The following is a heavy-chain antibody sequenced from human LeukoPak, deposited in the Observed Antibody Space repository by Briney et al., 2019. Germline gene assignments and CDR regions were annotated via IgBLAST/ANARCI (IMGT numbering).Heavy chain of an antibody. D-gene: IGHD3-10*01. CDR1: GFTVSSNY. Sequence: PGGSLRLSCAASGFTVSSNYMNWVRQAPGKGLEWVSVIYSGGSTYYANSVKGRFTTSRDNSKNTLYLQMNSLRAEDTAVYYCARESWFGEPDAFDIWGQGTMVTVSS. V-gene: IGHV3-53*01. CDR3: ARESWFGEPDAFDI. CDR2: IYSGGST. J-gene: IGHJ3*02.